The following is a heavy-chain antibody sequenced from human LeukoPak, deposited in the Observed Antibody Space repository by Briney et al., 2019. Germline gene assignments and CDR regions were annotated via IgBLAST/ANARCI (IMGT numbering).Heavy chain of an antibody. CDR3: AKGIAARFPLGYAMDV. Sequence: PGGSLRLSCAASGFTFSSYAMNWVRQAPGKGLEWVSAIIGTGGNTDYADSVKGRFTISRDNSKNTLYLQMNSLRADDTAVYYCAKGIAARFPLGYAMDVWGQGTTVTVSS. CDR2: IIGTGGNT. J-gene: IGHJ6*02. CDR1: GFTFSSYA. D-gene: IGHD6-6*01. V-gene: IGHV3-23*01.